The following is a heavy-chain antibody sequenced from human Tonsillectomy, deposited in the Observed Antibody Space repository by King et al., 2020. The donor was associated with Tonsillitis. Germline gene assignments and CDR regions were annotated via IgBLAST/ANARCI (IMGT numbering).Heavy chain of an antibody. Sequence: VQLVESGGGLVQPGGSLRLSCAASGFTFSSYWMSCVRQAPGKGLEWVANIKQDGSEKYYVDSVKGRFTISRDNAKNSLYLQMNSLRAEDTAVYYCAGGQWLVLGGCDYWGQGTLVTVSS. D-gene: IGHD6-19*01. J-gene: IGHJ4*02. CDR3: AGGQWLVLGGCDY. V-gene: IGHV3-7*04. CDR1: GFTFSSYW. CDR2: IKQDGSEK.